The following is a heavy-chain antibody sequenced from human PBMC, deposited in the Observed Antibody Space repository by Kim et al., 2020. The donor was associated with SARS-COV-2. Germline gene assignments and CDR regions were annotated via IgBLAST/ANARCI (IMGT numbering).Heavy chain of an antibody. V-gene: IGHV4-59*01. D-gene: IGHD5-12*01. Sequence: SETLSLTCTVSGGSISSYYWSWIRQPPGKGLEWIGYIYYSGSTNYNPSLKSRVTISVDTSKNQFSLKLSSVTAADTAVYYCARDRGGDDYTGAFDIWGQGTMVTVSS. CDR3: ARDRGGDDYTGAFDI. J-gene: IGHJ3*02. CDR1: GGSISSYY. CDR2: IYYSGST.